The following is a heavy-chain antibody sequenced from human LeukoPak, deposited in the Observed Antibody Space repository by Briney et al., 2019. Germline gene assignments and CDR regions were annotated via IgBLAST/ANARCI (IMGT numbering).Heavy chain of an antibody. CDR1: GGSIRSSGYF. CDR3: ARRRAEGGSNGHYNWFDP. D-gene: IGHD6-13*01. CDR2: IYYGGTT. V-gene: IGHV4-39*01. Sequence: PSETLSLTCSVSGGSIRSSGYFWGWIRQPPGKALEWIGSIYYGGTTYYNPSLKSRVTISVDTSKKQFSLKLSSVTAADTAFYYCARRRAEGGSNGHYNWFDPWGQGILVTVSS. J-gene: IGHJ5*02.